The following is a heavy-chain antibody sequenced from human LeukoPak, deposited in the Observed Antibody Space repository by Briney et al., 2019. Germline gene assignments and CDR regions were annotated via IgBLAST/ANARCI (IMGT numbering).Heavy chain of an antibody. V-gene: IGHV3-23*01. CDR1: GFTFSSYG. J-gene: IGHJ4*02. Sequence: GGSLRLSCAASGFTFSSYGMSWVRQAPGKGLEWVSAISGSGGSTYYADSVKGRFTISRDNSKNTLYLQMNSLRAEDTAVYYCAKDLGWEPGLWDWGQGTLVTVSS. CDR3: AKDLGWEPGLWD. CDR2: ISGSGGST. D-gene: IGHD1-26*01.